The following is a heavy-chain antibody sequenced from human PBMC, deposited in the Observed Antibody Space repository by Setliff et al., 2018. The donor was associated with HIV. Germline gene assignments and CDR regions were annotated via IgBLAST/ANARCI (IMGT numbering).Heavy chain of an antibody. CDR2: IYTSGST. Sequence: PSETLSLTCNVSGYFLISGYHWGWLRQAPGKGLEWIGRIYTSGSTNYNPALKSRVTISVDTSKNQFSPRLTSVTAADTAMYHCARDRSSGWSKDWFDTWGQGILVTVSS. D-gene: IGHD6-19*01. CDR1: GYFLISGYH. CDR3: ARDRSSGWSKDWFDT. V-gene: IGHV4-38-2*02. J-gene: IGHJ5*02.